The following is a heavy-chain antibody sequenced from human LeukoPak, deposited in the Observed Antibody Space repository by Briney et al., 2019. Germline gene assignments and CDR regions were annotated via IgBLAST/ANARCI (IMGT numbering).Heavy chain of an antibody. CDR3: ARDQVLITAALTNWFDP. D-gene: IGHD6-13*01. CDR2: INPNSGGT. Sequence: GASVKVSCKASGYTFTGHYMHWVRQAPGQGLEWMAWINPNSGGTHYAQKFQGRVALTRDTSISTAYMELSRLRSDDTAMYYCARDQVLITAALTNWFDPWGQGTLVTVSS. J-gene: IGHJ5*02. V-gene: IGHV1-2*02. CDR1: GYTFTGHY.